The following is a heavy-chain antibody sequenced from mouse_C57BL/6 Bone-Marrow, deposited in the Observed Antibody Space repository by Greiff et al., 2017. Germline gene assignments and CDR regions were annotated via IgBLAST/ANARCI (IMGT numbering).Heavy chain of an antibody. V-gene: IGHV6-3*01. CDR3: TGGSNVYYFDY. CDR2: IRLKSDNYAT. Sequence: EVKVEESGGGLVQPGGSMKLSCVASGFTFSNYWMNWVRQSPEKGLEWVAQIRLKSDNYATHYAESVKGRFTISRDDSKSSVYLQMNNLRAEDTGIYYCTGGSNVYYFDYWGQGTTLTVSS. J-gene: IGHJ2*01. CDR1: GFTFSNYW. D-gene: IGHD2-5*01.